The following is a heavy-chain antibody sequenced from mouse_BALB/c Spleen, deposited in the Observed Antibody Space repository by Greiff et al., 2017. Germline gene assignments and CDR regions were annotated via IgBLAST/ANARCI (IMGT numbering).Heavy chain of an antibody. Sequence: DVQLVESGGGLVKPGGSLKLSCAASGFTFSSYAMSWVRQTPEKRLEWVASISSGGSTYYPDSVKGRFTISRDNARNILYLQMSSLRSEDTAMYYCARVITTVAAGFDYWGQGTTLTVSS. CDR3: ARVITTVAAGFDY. V-gene: IGHV5-6-5*01. CDR2: ISSGGST. CDR1: GFTFSSYA. J-gene: IGHJ2*01. D-gene: IGHD1-1*01.